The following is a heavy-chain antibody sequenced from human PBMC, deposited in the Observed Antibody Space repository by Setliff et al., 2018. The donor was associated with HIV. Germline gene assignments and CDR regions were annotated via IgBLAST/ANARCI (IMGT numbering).Heavy chain of an antibody. V-gene: IGHV3-64*04. CDR3: ARVMIGYSGYDAFDY. CDR1: GFPFSLYA. CDR2: INNKGDKK. D-gene: IGHD5-12*01. Sequence: PGGSLRLSCSASGFPFSLYAMHWVRQTPEKGLEYVSGINNKGDKKYYVDSMKARFTISRDNSKNTLFLQMNSLRAEDTAVYYCARVMIGYSGYDAFDYWGQGTLVTVSS. J-gene: IGHJ4*02.